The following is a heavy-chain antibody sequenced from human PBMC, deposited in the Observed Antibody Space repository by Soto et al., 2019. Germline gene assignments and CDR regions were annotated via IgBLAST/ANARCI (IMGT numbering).Heavy chain of an antibody. J-gene: IGHJ5*02. V-gene: IGHV4-30-4*01. CDR3: ACFRCSGGSCALSP. D-gene: IGHD2-15*01. Sequence: SETLSLTCTVSGGSISSGDYYWSWIRQPPGKGLEWIGYIYYSGSTYYNPSLKSRVTISVDTSKNQFSLKLSSVTAADTAVYYCACFRCSGGSCALSPWGQGTLVTVSS. CDR2: IYYSGST. CDR1: GGSISSGDYY.